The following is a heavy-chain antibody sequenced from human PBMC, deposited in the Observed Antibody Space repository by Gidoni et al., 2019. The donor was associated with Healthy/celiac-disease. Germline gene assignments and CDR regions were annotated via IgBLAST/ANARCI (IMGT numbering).Heavy chain of an antibody. CDR2: IYSGGST. Sequence: EVQLVESGGGLVQPGGSLRLSWAASGFTVSSNYLGWVRQAPGKGLEWVSVIYSGGSTYYADSVKGRFTISRDNSKNTLYLQMNSLRAEDTAVYYCARDRGYSSDYWGQGTLVTVSS. J-gene: IGHJ4*02. D-gene: IGHD6-13*01. CDR3: ARDRGYSSDY. V-gene: IGHV3-66*01. CDR1: GFTVSSNY.